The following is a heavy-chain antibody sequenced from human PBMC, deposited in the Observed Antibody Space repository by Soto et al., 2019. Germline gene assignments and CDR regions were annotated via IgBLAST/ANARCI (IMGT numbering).Heavy chain of an antibody. D-gene: IGHD2-21*01. CDR2: ISAGNGNS. Sequence: QVQLVQSGAEVKKPGASVKVSCKTSGYTFTSYAMHWVRQAPGQRLEWMGWISAGNGNSKYSQKFQGRVTITRDTTASTAYRELSSLRSEDTAVYYCAKFSGYSIGDLWGRGTLVTVSS. CDR1: GYTFTSYA. J-gene: IGHJ2*01. CDR3: AKFSGYSIGDL. V-gene: IGHV1-3*01.